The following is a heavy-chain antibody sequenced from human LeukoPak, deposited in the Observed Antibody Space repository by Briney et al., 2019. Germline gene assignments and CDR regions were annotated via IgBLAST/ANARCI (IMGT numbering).Heavy chain of an antibody. Sequence: GASVKVSCKASGYTFTGYYMHWVRQAPGQGLEWMGWINPNSGGTNYAQKFQGRVTMTRDTSTSTAYMELSRLRSDDTAVYYCARELGVGARWFDPGGEGTLVTVSA. CDR1: GYTFTGYY. CDR2: INPNSGGT. D-gene: IGHD1-26*01. CDR3: ARELGVGARWFDP. J-gene: IGHJ5*02. V-gene: IGHV1-2*02.